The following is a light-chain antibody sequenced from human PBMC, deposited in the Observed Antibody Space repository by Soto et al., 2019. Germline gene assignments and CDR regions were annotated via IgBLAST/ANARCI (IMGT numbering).Light chain of an antibody. CDR3: SSYRTGGPFV. CDR1: SSDVGGYNY. CDR2: EVS. V-gene: IGLV2-14*01. Sequence: SVLTHPASVSGSPCQSIAISCTGTSSDVGGYNYVSWYQQLPGKAPKLLISEVSNRPSGVSHRFSGSKSGNTASLTISGLQAEDEADYYCSSYRTGGPFVFGTGTKVTVL. J-gene: IGLJ1*01.